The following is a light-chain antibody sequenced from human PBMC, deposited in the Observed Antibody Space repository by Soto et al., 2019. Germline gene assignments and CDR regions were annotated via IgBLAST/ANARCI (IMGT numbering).Light chain of an antibody. CDR1: QGIRND. J-gene: IGKJ1*01. CDR2: AAS. Sequence: AIQMTQSPSSLSASVGDRVTITCRASQGIRNDLGWYQQKPGKAPKLLIYAASSLQSGVPSRFSGSGSGTEFTLTISSLQPDDFATYYCQHYNNYSEAFGQGTKVDI. CDR3: QHYNNYSEA. V-gene: IGKV1-6*01.